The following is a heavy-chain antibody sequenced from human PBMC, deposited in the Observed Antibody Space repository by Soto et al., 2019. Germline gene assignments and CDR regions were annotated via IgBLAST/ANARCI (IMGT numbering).Heavy chain of an antibody. Sequence: SETLSLTCAVSGDSISSYYCMWIRQPPGKGLEWIGCLYYGGTAYYNPSLKSRVTLSVDTSKNQFSLKLTSMTAADTAVYYCARRYNYGADCWGQGTLVTVSS. V-gene: IGHV4-59*04. CDR1: GDSISSYY. D-gene: IGHD5-18*01. CDR2: LYYGGTA. CDR3: ARRYNYGADC. J-gene: IGHJ4*02.